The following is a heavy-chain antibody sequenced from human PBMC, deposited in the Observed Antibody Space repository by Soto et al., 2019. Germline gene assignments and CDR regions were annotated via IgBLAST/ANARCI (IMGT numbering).Heavy chain of an antibody. CDR2: IYYSGST. V-gene: IGHV4-39*01. CDR3: ARLRRFLEWCDAFDI. D-gene: IGHD3-3*01. Sequence: SETLSLTCTVSGGSISSSSYYWGWIRQPPGKGLEWIGSIYYSGSTYYNPPLKSRVTISVDTSKNQFSLKLSSVTAADTAVYYCARLRRFLEWCDAFDIWGQGTMVTVSS. CDR1: GGSISSSSYY. J-gene: IGHJ3*02.